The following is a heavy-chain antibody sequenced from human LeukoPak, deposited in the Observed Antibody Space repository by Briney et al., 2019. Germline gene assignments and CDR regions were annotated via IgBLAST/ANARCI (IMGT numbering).Heavy chain of an antibody. Sequence: SETLSLTCAVSGGSLTRGNYYWTSIRQPGGREVASIRLMYTNGGYSYNPALQSRVTISIDASKNQFSRKLSSVPAADTAVYYFAGEPPGYGGQGILVTVSS. CDR2: MYTNGGY. V-gene: IGHV4-61*02. CDR1: GGSLTRGNYY. CDR3: AGEPPGY. J-gene: IGHJ4*02.